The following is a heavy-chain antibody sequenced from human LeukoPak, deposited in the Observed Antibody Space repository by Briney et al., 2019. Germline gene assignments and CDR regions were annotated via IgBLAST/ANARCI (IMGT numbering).Heavy chain of an antibody. V-gene: IGHV3-30*04. J-gene: IGHJ6*02. CDR2: ISYDGSNK. Sequence: GGSLRLSCAASGFTFSSYAMHWVRQAPGKGLEWVAVISYDGSNKYYADSVKGRFTISRDNSKKTLYLQMNSLRAEDTAVYYCARGGMAAAGTYYYYGMDVWGQGTTVTVSS. CDR3: ARGGMAAAGTYYYYGMDV. CDR1: GFTFSSYA. D-gene: IGHD6-13*01.